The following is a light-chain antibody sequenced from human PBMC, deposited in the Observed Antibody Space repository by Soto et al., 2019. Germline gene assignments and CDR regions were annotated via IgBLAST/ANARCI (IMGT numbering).Light chain of an antibody. V-gene: IGLV4-69*01. CDR1: SGHSSYA. Sequence: QLVLTQSPSASASLGASVKLTCTLSSGHSSYAIAWYQQQPEKGPRYLMKLNSDGSHNKGDGIPDRFSGSSSGAERYLTISSLQSEDEADYYCQTWGTGIVVFGGGTKLTVL. CDR2: LNSDGSH. J-gene: IGLJ2*01. CDR3: QTWGTGIVV.